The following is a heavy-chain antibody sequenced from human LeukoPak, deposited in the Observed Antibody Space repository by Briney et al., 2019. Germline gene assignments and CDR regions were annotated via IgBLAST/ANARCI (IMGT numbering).Heavy chain of an antibody. CDR3: ARPSSSPRQYYFDY. J-gene: IGHJ4*02. Sequence: GGSLRLSCAASGFTFSSYSMNWVRQAPGKGLEWVSSISSSSSYIYYADSVKGRFTISRDNAKNSLYLQMNSLRAEDTAVYYCARPSSSPRQYYFDYWGQGTLVTVSS. CDR2: ISSSSSYI. D-gene: IGHD6-13*01. V-gene: IGHV3-21*01. CDR1: GFTFSSYS.